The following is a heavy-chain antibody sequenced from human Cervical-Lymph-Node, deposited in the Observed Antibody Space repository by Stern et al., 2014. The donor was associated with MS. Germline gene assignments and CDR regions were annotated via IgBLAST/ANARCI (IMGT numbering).Heavy chain of an antibody. Sequence: VQLVQSGAEVKKPGESLKISCKGSGYSFTANWIAWVRQMPGKGLEWVGFIYPGDSDAGSSSSFQVQVTIYADKSISTAYLQWSSLKAPDTAMYSCARDYGDYAFDYWGQGTLVTVSS. CDR3: ARDYGDYAFDY. CDR1: GYSFTANW. CDR2: IYPGDSDA. D-gene: IGHD4-17*01. V-gene: IGHV5-51*01. J-gene: IGHJ4*02.